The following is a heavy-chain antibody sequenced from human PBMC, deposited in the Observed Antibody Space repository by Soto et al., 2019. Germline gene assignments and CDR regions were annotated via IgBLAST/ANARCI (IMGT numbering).Heavy chain of an antibody. CDR3: ARSVTP. Sequence: QVKLQESGPGLVKPSQTLSLTCTVSGGSISSGGYYWNWIRQHPGKGLEWIGYSYYSGSTYYNPSVKSRDTISVDTSKNQIYLKVSSVTAADTAVYYWARSVTPWGQGTLVTVSS. J-gene: IGHJ5*02. V-gene: IGHV4-31*03. CDR2: SYYSGST. D-gene: IGHD3-16*02. CDR1: GGSISSGGYY.